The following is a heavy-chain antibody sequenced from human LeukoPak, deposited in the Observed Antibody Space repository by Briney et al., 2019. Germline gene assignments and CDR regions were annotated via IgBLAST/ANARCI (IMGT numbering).Heavy chain of an antibody. J-gene: IGHJ3*02. CDR3: ARVRLWVSYRSKENHAFDI. Sequence: PSETLSLTCAVYGGSFSGYYWSWIRQPPGKGLEWIGEINHSGSTNYNPSLKSRVTISVDTSKNQFSLKLSSVTAADTAVYYCARVRLWVSYRSKENHAFDIWGQGTMVTVSS. V-gene: IGHV4-34*01. CDR2: INHSGST. CDR1: GGSFSGYY. D-gene: IGHD3-16*02.